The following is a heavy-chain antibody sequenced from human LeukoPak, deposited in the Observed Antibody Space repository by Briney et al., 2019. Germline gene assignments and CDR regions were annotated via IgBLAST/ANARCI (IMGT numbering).Heavy chain of an antibody. CDR1: GYTFIGYY. CDR2: IHPNSGDT. V-gene: IGHV1-2*02. Sequence: ASVKVSCKASGYTFIGYYMHWVRQAPGQGLEWMGWIHPNSGDTNYAQSFQGRVTMTRDTSINTAHMELSRLRSNDTDIYYCAIHTGTNSFFDFWGQGTLVTVSS. J-gene: IGHJ4*02. D-gene: IGHD3-10*01. CDR3: AIHTGTNSFFDF.